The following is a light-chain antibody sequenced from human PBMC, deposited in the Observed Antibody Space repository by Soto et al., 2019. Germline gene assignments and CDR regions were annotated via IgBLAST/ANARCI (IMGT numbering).Light chain of an antibody. Sequence: DIQLTQSPSSLSASVGERVTITCRASQSVSNCLAWYQHKPGKATKLLIYDVTILERVVPSRCSGSGSATEFILNISSLQPDYFATYYCQKYDSYSRTFDQGTKVDIK. CDR2: DVT. CDR3: QKYDSYSRT. V-gene: IGKV1-5*01. J-gene: IGKJ1*01. CDR1: QSVSNC.